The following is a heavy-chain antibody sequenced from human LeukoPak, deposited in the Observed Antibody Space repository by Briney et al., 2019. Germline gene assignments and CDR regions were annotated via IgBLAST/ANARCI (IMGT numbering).Heavy chain of an antibody. CDR3: ARGDGSGHNWFDP. Sequence: GGSLRLSCAASGFSFSSNYMSLVRQAPGKGLEWVSVIYSGGSTYYADSVQGRFTISRDNSKNTLYLQMNSLRAEDTAVYYCARGDGSGHNWFDPWGQGTLVTVSS. CDR2: IYSGGST. J-gene: IGHJ5*02. V-gene: IGHV3-53*01. CDR1: GFSFSSNY. D-gene: IGHD3-10*01.